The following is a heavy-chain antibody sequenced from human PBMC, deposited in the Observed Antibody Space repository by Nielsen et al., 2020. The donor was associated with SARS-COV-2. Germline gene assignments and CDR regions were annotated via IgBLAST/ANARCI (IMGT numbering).Heavy chain of an antibody. CDR3: ARGGITIFDY. D-gene: IGHD3-3*01. Sequence: GESLKISCAASGFTFSSYGMHWVRQAPGKGLEWVAVIWYDGSNKYYADSVKGRFTISRDNSKNTLYLQMNSLRAEDTAVYYCARGGITIFDYWGQGTLVTVSS. CDR2: IWYDGSNK. V-gene: IGHV3-33*01. J-gene: IGHJ4*02. CDR1: GFTFSSYG.